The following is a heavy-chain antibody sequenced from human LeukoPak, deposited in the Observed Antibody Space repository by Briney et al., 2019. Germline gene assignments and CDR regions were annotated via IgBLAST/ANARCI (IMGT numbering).Heavy chain of an antibody. V-gene: IGHV4-59*08. D-gene: IGHD3-3*01. CDR2: IYYSGST. CDR1: GAAISDYF. CDR3: ARHVLYWFDP. Sequence: PSETLSLTCTVSGAAISDYFWSWIRQPPGKGLEWIGYIYYSGSTNYNPSLKSRVTISVDTSKNQFSLKLSSVTAADTAVYYCARHVLYWFDPWGQGTLVTVSS. J-gene: IGHJ5*02.